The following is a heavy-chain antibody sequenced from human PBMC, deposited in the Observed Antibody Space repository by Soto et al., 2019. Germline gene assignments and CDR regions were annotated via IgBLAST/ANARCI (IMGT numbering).Heavy chain of an antibody. CDR3: TRGPRATSAGTSAH. CDR1: GFTFNMYW. J-gene: IGHJ4*02. Sequence: SXRRSRAGSGFTFNMYWMHWVRQVPGKGPVWVARIYNDGTYADYADSVKGRFTISRDNAKDTLYLQMNDLRAEDSALYHCTRGPRATSAGTSAHWDQGTLVTVSS. V-gene: IGHV3-74*01. D-gene: IGHD6-13*01. CDR2: IYNDGTYA.